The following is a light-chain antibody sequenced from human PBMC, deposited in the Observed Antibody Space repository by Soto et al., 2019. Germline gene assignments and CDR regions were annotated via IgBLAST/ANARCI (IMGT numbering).Light chain of an antibody. Sequence: QSLLTQPASVSGSPGQSITISCTGTSSDVGNYNYVSWHQQHPGKAPKVIIYEVSNRPSGISTRFSGSKSANTASLTISGLQPEDEADYYCSSYTSGSTPYVFGTGTKVTVL. CDR2: EVS. CDR1: SSDVGNYNY. J-gene: IGLJ1*01. V-gene: IGLV2-14*01. CDR3: SSYTSGSTPYV.